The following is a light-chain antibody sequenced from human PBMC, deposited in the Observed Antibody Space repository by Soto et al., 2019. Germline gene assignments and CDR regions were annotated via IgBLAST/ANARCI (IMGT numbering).Light chain of an antibody. Sequence: DIQGTPSPSYLSASVGGTVTPTRRASQFINSWLAWYQQKPGKAPKLLIYAASSSQSGVPSRFSGTGSGTDFTLTISSLQPEDFATYYCLQDHNYPLTCGQGTKGDIK. J-gene: IGKJ1*01. CDR2: AAS. CDR3: LQDHNYPLT. CDR1: QFINSW. V-gene: IGKV1-12*01.